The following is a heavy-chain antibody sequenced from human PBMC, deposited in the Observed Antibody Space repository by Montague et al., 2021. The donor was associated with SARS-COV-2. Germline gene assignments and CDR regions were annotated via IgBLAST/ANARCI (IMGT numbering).Heavy chain of an antibody. J-gene: IGHJ4*02. CDR2: IYYSGDT. CDR3: VRGGDYTDYGRVDY. V-gene: IGHV4-39*01. D-gene: IGHD4-11*01. CDR1: GGSISTGSYY. Sequence: ETLSLTCSFSGGSISTGSYYWGWIRQPPRKGLEWIGSIYYSGDTYYNPSLKSRVTISVDTSKNQFSLRLSSVAAADTAVYYCVRGGDYTDYGRVDYWGQGTLVIVSS.